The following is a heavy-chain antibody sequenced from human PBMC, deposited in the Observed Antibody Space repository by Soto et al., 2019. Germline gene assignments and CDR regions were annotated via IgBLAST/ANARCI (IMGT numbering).Heavy chain of an antibody. CDR3: AGAVAEGYYYYYGMDV. V-gene: IGHV1-3*01. J-gene: IGHJ6*02. D-gene: IGHD6-19*01. CDR1: GYTFTSYA. CDR2: INAGNGNT. Sequence: QVQLVQSGAEVKKPGASVKVSCKASGYTFTSYAMHWVRQAPGQRLEWMGWINAGNGNTKYSQKFQGRVTITRDTSASTAYMELSSLRSEDTAVYYCAGAVAEGYYYYYGMDVWGQGTTVTVSS.